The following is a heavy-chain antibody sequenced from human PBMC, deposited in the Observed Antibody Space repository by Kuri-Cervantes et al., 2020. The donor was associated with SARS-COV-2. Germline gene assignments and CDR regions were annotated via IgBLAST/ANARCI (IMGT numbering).Heavy chain of an antibody. J-gene: IGHJ4*02. CDR1: GFTFSSYA. CDR2: IKGGSGTT. V-gene: IGHV3-23*01. D-gene: IGHD3-16*01. Sequence: GESLKISCAASGFTFSSYAMSWVRQAPGKGLEWVSCIKGGSGTTYYAASVKGRFTVSRDNAKNTLYLLMSSLRVEDTAMYYCARDLGVAPDFWGRGTQVTVSS. CDR3: ARDLGVAPDF.